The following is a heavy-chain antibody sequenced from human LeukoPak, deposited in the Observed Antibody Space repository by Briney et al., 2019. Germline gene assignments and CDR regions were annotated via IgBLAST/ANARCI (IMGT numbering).Heavy chain of an antibody. CDR1: GFTFSDYS. J-gene: IGHJ4*02. Sequence: GGSLRLSCAASGFTFSDYSMNWVRQAPGKGLEWISYVGISSGNTKYADSVKGRFAISGDSAKNSVFLQMNSLRVEDTAVYYCARDHRYAFDNWGQGTLVTVSS. V-gene: IGHV3-48*04. CDR3: ARDHRYAFDN. CDR2: VGISSGNT. D-gene: IGHD5-12*01.